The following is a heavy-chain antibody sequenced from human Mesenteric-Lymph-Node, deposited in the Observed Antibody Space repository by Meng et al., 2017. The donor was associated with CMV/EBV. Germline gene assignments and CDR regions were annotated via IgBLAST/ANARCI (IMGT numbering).Heavy chain of an antibody. V-gene: IGHV3-NL1*01. CDR2: IYRDGNT. Sequence: GGSLRLSCAASGFTFSSYGMHWVRHAPGKGLEWVSVIYRDGNTYYADSVKGRFTISRDNSKNTLYLQMNSLRAEDTAVYYCARWYNSSSGFDYWGQGTLVTVSS. CDR3: ARWYNSSSGFDY. J-gene: IGHJ4*02. CDR1: GFTFSSYG. D-gene: IGHD6-6*01.